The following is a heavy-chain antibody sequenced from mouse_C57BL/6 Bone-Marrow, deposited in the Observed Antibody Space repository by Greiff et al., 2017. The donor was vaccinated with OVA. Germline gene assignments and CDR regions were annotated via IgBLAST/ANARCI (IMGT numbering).Heavy chain of an antibody. D-gene: IGHD2-4*01. J-gene: IGHJ4*01. CDR3: AREGIYYDYDGGGLYAMDY. CDR1: GFTFSDYY. Sequence: EVKLMESEGGLVQPGSSMKLSCTASGFTFSDYYMAWVRQVPEKGLEWVANINYDGSSTYYLDSLKSRFIISRDNAKNILYLQMSSLKSEDTATYYCAREGIYYDYDGGGLYAMDYWGQGTSVTVSS. CDR2: INYDGSST. V-gene: IGHV5-16*01.